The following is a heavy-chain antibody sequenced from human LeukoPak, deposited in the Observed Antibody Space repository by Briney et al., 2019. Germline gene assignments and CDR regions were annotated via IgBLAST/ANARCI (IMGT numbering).Heavy chain of an antibody. V-gene: IGHV3-53*01. Sequence: GGSLRLSRAASGFTVSSNYMSWVRQAPGKGLEWVSVIYSGGSTYYADSVKGRFTISRDNSKNTLYLQMNSLRAEDTAVYHCARESAGYSSSWYPGTHYYYYGMDVWGQGTTVTVSS. CDR2: IYSGGST. J-gene: IGHJ6*02. D-gene: IGHD6-13*01. CDR1: GFTVSSNY. CDR3: ARESAGYSSSWYPGTHYYYYGMDV.